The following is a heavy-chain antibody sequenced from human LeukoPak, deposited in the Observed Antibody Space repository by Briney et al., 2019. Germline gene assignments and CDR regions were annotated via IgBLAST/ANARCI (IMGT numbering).Heavy chain of an antibody. CDR3: ATPRSPDWYFDL. J-gene: IGHJ2*01. Sequence: ASVKVSCKASGYTFTSYYMHWVRQAPGQGLEWMGGIIPIFGTANYAQKFQGRVTITTDESTSTAYMELSSLRSEDTAVYYCATPRSPDWYFDLWGRGTLVTVSS. V-gene: IGHV1-69*05. CDR1: GYTFTSYY. CDR2: IIPIFGTA.